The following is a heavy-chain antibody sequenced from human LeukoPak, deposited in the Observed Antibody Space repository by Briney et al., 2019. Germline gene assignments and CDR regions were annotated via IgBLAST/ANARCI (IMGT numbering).Heavy chain of an antibody. CDR3: ARVGHAFDI. J-gene: IGHJ3*02. V-gene: IGHV4-38-2*02. CDR2: IYHSGST. CDR1: GYSISSGYY. Sequence: TSETLSLTCTVSGYSISSGYYWGWIRQPPGKGLEWIGSIYHSGSTYYNPSLKSRVTISVDTSKNQFSLKLTSVTAADTAVYYCARVGHAFDIWGQGTMVTVSS.